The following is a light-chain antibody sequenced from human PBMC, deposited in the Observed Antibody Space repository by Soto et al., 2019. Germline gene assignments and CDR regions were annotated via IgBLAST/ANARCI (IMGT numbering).Light chain of an antibody. CDR3: QQYGSSPQT. CDR2: GAS. J-gene: IGKJ1*01. V-gene: IGKV3-20*01. Sequence: EIVLTQSPGTLSLSPGERATLSCRASQSVSSNYLAWYQQKPGQAPRLLIYGASSRATGIPDRVSGSGSGTDFPLTISRLEPEDFAVYYCQQYGSSPQTFGQGTKVEIK. CDR1: QSVSSNY.